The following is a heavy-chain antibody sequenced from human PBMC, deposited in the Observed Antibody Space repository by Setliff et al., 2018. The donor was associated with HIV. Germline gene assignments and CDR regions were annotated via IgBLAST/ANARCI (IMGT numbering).Heavy chain of an antibody. J-gene: IGHJ4*02. CDR1: GGSISSSSYY. CDR2: IYYSGST. D-gene: IGHD3-10*01. Sequence: PSETLSLTCTVSGGSISSSSYYWGWIRQPPGKGLEWIGSIYYSGSTYYNPSLKSRVTISVDTSKNQFSLKLSSVTAADAAVYYCARDDTLLWFGEPKSDDYWGQGTQVTVSS. CDR3: ARDDTLLWFGEPKSDDY. V-gene: IGHV4-39*07.